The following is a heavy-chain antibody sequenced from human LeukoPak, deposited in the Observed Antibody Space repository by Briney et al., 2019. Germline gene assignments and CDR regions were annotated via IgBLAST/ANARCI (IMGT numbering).Heavy chain of an antibody. J-gene: IGHJ4*02. Sequence: ASVKVSCKASGYTFTGYYMHWVRQAPGQGLEWMGWINPDSGGTSYAQRFQGRVSMTRDTSITTAYMELSRLTSGDTAVYYCAREGHNGRISSKHFDYWGQGTLVTVSS. CDR2: INPDSGGT. V-gene: IGHV1-2*02. CDR3: AREGHNGRISSKHFDY. D-gene: IGHD2-8*01. CDR1: GYTFTGYY.